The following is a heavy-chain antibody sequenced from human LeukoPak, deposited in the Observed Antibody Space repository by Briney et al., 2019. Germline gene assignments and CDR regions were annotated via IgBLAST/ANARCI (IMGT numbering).Heavy chain of an antibody. CDR1: GFTFSSYA. CDR3: AKGRQQLVPWGGYFDY. J-gene: IGHJ4*02. CDR2: ISYDGSNK. V-gene: IGHV3-30*18. Sequence: QSGGSLRLSCAASGFTFSSYAMSWVRQAPGKGLEWVAVISYDGSNKYYADSVKGRFTISRDNSKNTLYLQMNSLRAEDTAVYYCAKGRQQLVPWGGYFDYWGQGTLVTVSS. D-gene: IGHD6-13*01.